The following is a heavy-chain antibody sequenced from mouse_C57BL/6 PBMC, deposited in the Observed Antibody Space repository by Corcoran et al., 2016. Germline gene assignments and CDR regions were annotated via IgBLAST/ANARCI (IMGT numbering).Heavy chain of an antibody. J-gene: IGHJ2*01. Sequence: QFQLQQSGPELVKPVASVKLSCKASGYTFTSYDINWVKQRPGQGLEWIGWIYPRDGSTKYNEKFKGKATLTVDTSSSTAYMELHSLTSEDSAVYFCASGFRRYFDYWGQGTTLTVSS. CDR1: GYTFTSYD. V-gene: IGHV1-85*01. CDR3: ASGFRRYFDY. CDR2: IYPRDGST.